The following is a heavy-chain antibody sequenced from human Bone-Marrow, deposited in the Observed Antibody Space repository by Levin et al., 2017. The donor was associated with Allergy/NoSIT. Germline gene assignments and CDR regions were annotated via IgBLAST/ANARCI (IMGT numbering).Heavy chain of an antibody. V-gene: IGHV4-59*01. D-gene: IGHD1-14*01. J-gene: IGHJ5*02. CDR2: IFHNGNT. Sequence: SETLSLICDVSGTSIATYYWTWIRQSPGKGLEWIGNIFHNGNTNYNPSLKSRVTISADMSKRQFSLQLTSVTAADTAVYYCARAPRKAWLQPWGTGTLVTVSS. CDR1: GTSIATYY. CDR3: ARAPRKAWLQP.